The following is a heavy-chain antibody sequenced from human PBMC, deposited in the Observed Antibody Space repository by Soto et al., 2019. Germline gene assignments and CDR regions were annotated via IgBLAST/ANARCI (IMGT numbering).Heavy chain of an antibody. V-gene: IGHV3-48*01. D-gene: IGHD6-6*01. CDR2: ISSSSSTI. CDR1: GFTFSSYS. CDR3: ARDLYHSSSEGESGY. J-gene: IGHJ4*02. Sequence: GGSLRLSCAASGFTFSSYSMNWVRQAPGKGLEWVSYISSSSSTIYYADSVKGRFTISRDNAKNSLYLQMNSLRAEDTAVYYCARDLYHSSSEGESGYWGQGTLVTVSS.